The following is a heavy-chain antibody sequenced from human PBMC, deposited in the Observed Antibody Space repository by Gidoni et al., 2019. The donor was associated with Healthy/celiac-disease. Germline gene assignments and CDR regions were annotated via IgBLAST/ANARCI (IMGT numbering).Heavy chain of an antibody. Sequence: EVQLVESGGGLVKPGRSLRLPCTASGFTFGDDAMSWFGQAPGKGLDWVGFIRSKAYGGTTEYAASVKGRFTMSRDDSKSIAYLQMNSLKTEDTAVYYCTRDRNYYDSSGNYWYFDLWGRGTLVTVSS. D-gene: IGHD3-22*01. CDR2: IRSKAYGGTT. V-gene: IGHV3-49*05. J-gene: IGHJ2*01. CDR1: GFTFGDDA. CDR3: TRDRNYYDSSGNYWYFDL.